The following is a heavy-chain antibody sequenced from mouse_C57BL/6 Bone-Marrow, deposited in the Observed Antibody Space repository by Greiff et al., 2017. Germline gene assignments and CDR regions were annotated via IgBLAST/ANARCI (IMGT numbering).Heavy chain of an antibody. CDR3: ARSGPLGRSFDY. J-gene: IGHJ2*01. CDR2: IYPTSGRT. CDR1: GYTFTSYW. D-gene: IGHD4-1*01. V-gene: IGHV1-55*01. Sequence: QVQLQQPGAELVKPGASVKMSCKASGYTFTSYWITWVKQRPGQGLAWIGDIYPTSGRTNYNEKFKSKAILTVDTSSNTAYMHLSSLTSEDSAVFYCARSGPLGRSFDYWGQGTTLTVSS.